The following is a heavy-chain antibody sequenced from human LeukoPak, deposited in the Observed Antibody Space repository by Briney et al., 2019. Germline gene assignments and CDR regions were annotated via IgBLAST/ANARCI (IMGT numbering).Heavy chain of an antibody. CDR1: GFTFDDYA. Sequence: PGRSLRLSCAASGFTFDDYAMHWVRQAPGKGLEWVSGISWNSGSIGYADSVKGRFTISRDNAKNSLYLQMNSLRAEDTAVYYCARVISGYDPYYYYYGMDVWGQGTTVTVSS. D-gene: IGHD5-12*01. CDR2: ISWNSGSI. CDR3: ARVISGYDPYYYYYGMDV. V-gene: IGHV3-9*01. J-gene: IGHJ6*02.